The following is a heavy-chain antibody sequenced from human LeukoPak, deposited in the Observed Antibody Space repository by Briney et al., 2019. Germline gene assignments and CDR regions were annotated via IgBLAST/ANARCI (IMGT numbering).Heavy chain of an antibody. D-gene: IGHD6-19*01. V-gene: IGHV4-34*01. CDR3: ARGLSAVAGKGY. CDR1: GGSFSGYY. CDR2: INHSGST. J-gene: IGHJ4*02. Sequence: SETLSLTCAVYGGSFSGYYWSWIRQPPGKGLEWIGEINHSGSTNYNPSLKSRVTISVDTSKNQFSLKLSSVTAADTAVYCCARGLSAVAGKGYWGQGTLVTVSS.